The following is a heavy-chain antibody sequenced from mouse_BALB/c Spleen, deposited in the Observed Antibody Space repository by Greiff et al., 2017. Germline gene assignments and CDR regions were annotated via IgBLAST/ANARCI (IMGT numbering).Heavy chain of an antibody. CDR1: GYTFTSYW. CDR2: IYPGSGST. D-gene: IGHD3-3*01. J-gene: IGHJ3*01. V-gene: IGHV1S22*01. CDR3: TRKGAGAWFAY. Sequence: LQQPGSELVRPGASVKLSCKASGYTFTSYWMHWVKQRPGQGLEWIGNIYPGSGSTNYDEKFKSKATLTVDTSSSTAYMQLSSLTSEDSAVYYCTRKGAGAWFAYWGQGTLVTVS.